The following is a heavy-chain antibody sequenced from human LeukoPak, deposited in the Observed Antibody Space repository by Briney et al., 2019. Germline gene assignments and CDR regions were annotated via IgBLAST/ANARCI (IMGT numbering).Heavy chain of an antibody. J-gene: IGHJ4*02. CDR2: IYYSGST. Sequence: SETLSLTCTVSGGSISSYYWSWIRQPPGKGLEWIGYIYYSGSTNYNPSLKSRVTISVDTSKNQFSLKLSSVTAAGTAVYYCASSIAAAGSDYWGQGTLVTVSS. CDR3: ASSIAAAGSDY. CDR1: GGSISSYY. V-gene: IGHV4-59*08. D-gene: IGHD6-13*01.